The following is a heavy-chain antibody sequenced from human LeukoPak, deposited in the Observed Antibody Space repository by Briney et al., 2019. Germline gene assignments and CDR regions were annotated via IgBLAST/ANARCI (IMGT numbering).Heavy chain of an antibody. CDR2: IYTSGST. D-gene: IGHD3-3*01. Sequence: SETLSLTCTVSGGSISSYYWSWIRQPAGKGLEWIGRIYTSGSTDYNPSLKSRVTMSVDTSKNQFSLKLSSVTAADTAVHYCARDRYYDFWSGYLNWYFDLWGRGTLVTVSS. CDR3: ARDRYYDFWSGYLNWYFDL. CDR1: GGSISSYY. J-gene: IGHJ2*01. V-gene: IGHV4-4*07.